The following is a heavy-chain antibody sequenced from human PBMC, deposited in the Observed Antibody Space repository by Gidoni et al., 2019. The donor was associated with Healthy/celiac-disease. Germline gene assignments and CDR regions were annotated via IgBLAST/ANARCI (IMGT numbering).Heavy chain of an antibody. Sequence: QVQLQQWGAGLLKPSETLSLTCAVYGGSFSGYYWSWIRQPPGKGLEWIGEINHSGSTNYNPSLKSRVTISVDTSKNQFSLKLSSVTAADTAVYYCARGPIVVVPAANYYGVDVWGQGTTVTVSS. CDR1: GGSFSGYY. V-gene: IGHV4-34*01. D-gene: IGHD2-2*01. CDR2: INHSGST. CDR3: ARGPIVVVPAANYYGVDV. J-gene: IGHJ6*02.